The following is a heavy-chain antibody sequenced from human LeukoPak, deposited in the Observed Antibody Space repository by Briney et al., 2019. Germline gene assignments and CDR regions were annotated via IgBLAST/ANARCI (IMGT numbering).Heavy chain of an antibody. V-gene: IGHV4-39*01. CDR2: IYYSGST. J-gene: IGHJ4*02. Sequence: SETLSLTCTVSGGSISSSSYYWGWIRQPPGKGLEWIGSIYYSGSTYYNPSLKSRVTISVDTSKNQFSLKLSSVTAADTVVYYCARRAARPERYFDYWGQGTLVTVSS. D-gene: IGHD6-6*01. CDR1: GGSISSSSYY. CDR3: ARRAARPERYFDY.